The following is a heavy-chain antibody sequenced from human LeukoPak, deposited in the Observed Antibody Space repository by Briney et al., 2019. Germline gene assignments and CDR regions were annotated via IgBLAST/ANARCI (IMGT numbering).Heavy chain of an antibody. J-gene: IGHJ4*02. CDR3: ARRQPWGRDGSHGGFDY. V-gene: IGHV1-46*01. D-gene: IGHD5-24*01. CDR2: INLIGGST. CDR1: GYTFTSDY. Sequence: AASVKVSCKPAGYTFTSDYMHWVREARGQGLEWVGIINLIGGSTSDAQKFQGRCTMTRDTSTSTGYMEPSSLRSEHTAVYYCARRQPWGRDGSHGGFDYWGQGTLVTVSS.